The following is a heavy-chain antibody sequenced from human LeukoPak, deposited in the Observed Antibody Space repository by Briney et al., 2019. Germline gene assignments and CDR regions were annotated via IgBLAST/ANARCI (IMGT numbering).Heavy chain of an antibody. Sequence: SKTLSLTCTVSGGSISSYYWSWIRQPPGKGLEWIGYIYDSGNTNYNPSLKSRVTISIDTSKNQFSLKLTSVTAADTATYYCARETSLMGYASGLGFNYWGQGILVTVSS. CDR3: ARETSLMGYASGLGFNY. J-gene: IGHJ4*02. V-gene: IGHV4-59*01. D-gene: IGHD6-19*01. CDR2: IYDSGNT. CDR1: GGSISSYY.